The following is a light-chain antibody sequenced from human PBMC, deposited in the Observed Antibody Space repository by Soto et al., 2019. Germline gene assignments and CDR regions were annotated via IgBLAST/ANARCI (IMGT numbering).Light chain of an antibody. Sequence: QSVLTQPPSVSAAPVQKVTFSCSGSSSNIGKNYVSWYQQVPGTAPKLLIYEDNKRRSGIPDRFSGSKSGTSATLGITGLQTGDEADYYCRTWDSSLSVFVFGTGTKVTVL. CDR2: EDN. CDR1: SSNIGKNY. J-gene: IGLJ1*01. V-gene: IGLV1-51*02. CDR3: RTWDSSLSVFV.